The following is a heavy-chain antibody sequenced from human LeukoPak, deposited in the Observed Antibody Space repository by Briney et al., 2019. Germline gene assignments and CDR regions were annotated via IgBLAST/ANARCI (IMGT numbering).Heavy chain of an antibody. D-gene: IGHD1-26*01. V-gene: IGHV3-30*18. CDR1: GFTSSSYG. Sequence: GGSLRLSCAASGFTSSSYGMHWVRQAPGKGLEWVAVISYDGSNKYYADSVKGRFTISRDNSKNTLYLQMNSLRAEDTAVYYCAKETPDSGSYYRDVYYFDYWGQGTLVTVSS. CDR2: ISYDGSNK. CDR3: AKETPDSGSYYRDVYYFDY. J-gene: IGHJ4*02.